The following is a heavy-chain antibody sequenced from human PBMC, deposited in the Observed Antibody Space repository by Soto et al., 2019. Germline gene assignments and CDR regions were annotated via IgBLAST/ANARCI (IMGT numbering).Heavy chain of an antibody. CDR3: AREQWHYMDV. Sequence: EVQVVESGGGLVQPGGSLRLSCAASGFTLSDYYLDWVRQAPGKGLEWVGRSTNKRDGYIINYAASVRGRFTISRDDSKSSVYLQMNSLKSDDTAVYYCAREQWHYMDVWGKGTTVTVSS. V-gene: IGHV3-72*01. J-gene: IGHJ6*03. D-gene: IGHD6-19*01. CDR2: STNKRDGYII. CDR1: GFTLSDYY.